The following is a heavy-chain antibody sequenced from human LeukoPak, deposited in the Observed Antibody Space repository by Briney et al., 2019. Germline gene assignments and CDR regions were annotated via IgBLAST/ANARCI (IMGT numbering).Heavy chain of an antibody. CDR2: INSDGRTT. Sequence: GGSLRLSCETSGFTFSTYWMHWVRQTPGKELEWVARINSDGRTTVYADSVRGRFAISRDNAKNTLYLQMNSLRAEDTAVYYCTSDSPDYGMDVWGQGTTVIVSS. CDR3: TSDSPDYGMDV. J-gene: IGHJ6*02. V-gene: IGHV3-74*01. CDR1: GFTFSTYW.